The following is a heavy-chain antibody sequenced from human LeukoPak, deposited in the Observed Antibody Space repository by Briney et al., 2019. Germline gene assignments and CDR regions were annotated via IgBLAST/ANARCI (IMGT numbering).Heavy chain of an antibody. CDR1: GYTFTSYY. D-gene: IGHD3-10*01. V-gene: IGHV1-46*03. CDR3: ARDRDYYGSGSYLWAVIAIPSLWFDP. Sequence: ASVKVSCKASGYTFTSYYMHWVRQAPGQGLEWMGIINPSGGSTSYAQKFQGRVTMTRDTSTSTVYMELSSPRSEDTAVYYCARDRDYYGSGSYLWAVIAIPSLWFDPWGQGTLVTVSS. CDR2: INPSGGST. J-gene: IGHJ5*02.